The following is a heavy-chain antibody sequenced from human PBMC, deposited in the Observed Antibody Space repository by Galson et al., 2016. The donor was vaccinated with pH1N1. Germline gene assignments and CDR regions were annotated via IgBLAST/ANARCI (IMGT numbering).Heavy chain of an antibody. CDR2: IDWDDDK. CDR1: GFSLSTSGMC. Sequence: PALVKPTQTLTLTCTFSGFSLSTSGMCVSWIRQPPGKALEWLALIDWDDDKYYSTSLKTRLTISKDTSKNQVVLTMTNMDPVDTAMYYCARIFYGDYTNYFDYWGQGTLVTVSS. D-gene: IGHD4-17*01. V-gene: IGHV2-70*01. CDR3: ARIFYGDYTNYFDY. J-gene: IGHJ4*02.